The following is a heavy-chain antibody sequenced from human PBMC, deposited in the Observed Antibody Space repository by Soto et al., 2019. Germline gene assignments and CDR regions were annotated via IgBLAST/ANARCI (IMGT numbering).Heavy chain of an antibody. J-gene: IGHJ4*02. Sequence: EVQLVESGGGLVKPGGSLRLSCAASGFTFSSYSMNWVRQAPGKGLEWVSSISSSSSYIYYADSVKGRFTISRDNAKNSLYLQMNSLRAEDTAVYYCARDSKSRRLSGYGGDYWGQGTLVTVSS. CDR2: ISSSSSYI. D-gene: IGHD5-12*01. CDR3: ARDSKSRRLSGYGGDY. V-gene: IGHV3-21*01. CDR1: GFTFSSYS.